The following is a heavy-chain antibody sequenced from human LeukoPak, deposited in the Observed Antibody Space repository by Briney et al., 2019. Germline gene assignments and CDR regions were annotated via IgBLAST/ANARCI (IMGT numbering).Heavy chain of an antibody. CDR1: GFTFSSYG. CDR2: ISYDGSNK. J-gene: IGHJ4*02. CDR3: AKAGSGWYAPY. V-gene: IGHV3-30*18. Sequence: GGSLRLSCAASGFTFSSYGMHWVRQAPGKGLEWVAVISYDGSNKYYADSVKGRFTISRDNSKNTVYLQMNSLRAEDTAVYYCAKAGSGWYAPYWGQGTLVTVSS. D-gene: IGHD6-19*01.